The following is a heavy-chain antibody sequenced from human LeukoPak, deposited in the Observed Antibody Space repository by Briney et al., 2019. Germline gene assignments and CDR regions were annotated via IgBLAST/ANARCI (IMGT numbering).Heavy chain of an antibody. CDR2: IYYSGST. CDR3: ARRTELKGDPEDV. D-gene: IGHD3-16*01. Sequence: SQTLSLTCTVSGGSISSGGYYWSWIRQHPGKGLEWIGYIYYSGSTYYNPSLKSRVTISVDTSKNQFSLKLSSVTAADTAVYYCARRTELKGDPEDVWGQGTTVTVSS. V-gene: IGHV4-31*03. CDR1: GGSISSGGYY. J-gene: IGHJ6*02.